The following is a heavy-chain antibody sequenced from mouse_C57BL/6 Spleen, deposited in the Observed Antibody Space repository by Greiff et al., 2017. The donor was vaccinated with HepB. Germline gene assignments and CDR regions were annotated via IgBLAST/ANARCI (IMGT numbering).Heavy chain of an antibody. Sequence: QVQLQQPGAELVMPGASVKLSCKASGYTFTSYLMHWVKQRPGQGLEWIGEIDPSDSYTNYNQKFKGKSTLTVDKSSSTAYMQLSSLTSEDSAVYYCARSTVVGYWYFDVWGTGTTVTVSS. CDR3: ARSTVVGYWYFDV. CDR2: IDPSDSYT. CDR1: GYTFTSYL. D-gene: IGHD1-1*01. J-gene: IGHJ1*03. V-gene: IGHV1-69*01.